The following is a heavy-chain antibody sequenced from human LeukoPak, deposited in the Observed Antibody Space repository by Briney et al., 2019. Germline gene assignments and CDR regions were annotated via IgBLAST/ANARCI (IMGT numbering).Heavy chain of an antibody. D-gene: IGHD3-3*01. J-gene: IGHJ6*03. CDR1: GGSISGYY. V-gene: IGHV4-59*08. CDR2: IYYSGST. Sequence: SETLSLTCTVSGGSISGYYWSWIRQPPGKGLEWIGYIYYSGSTNYNPSLKSRVTISVDTSKNQFSLKLSSVTAADTAVYYCARLATDYDFWSGYYTGQTTHYYYYMDVWGKGTTVTVSS. CDR3: ARLATDYDFWSGYYTGQTTHYYYYMDV.